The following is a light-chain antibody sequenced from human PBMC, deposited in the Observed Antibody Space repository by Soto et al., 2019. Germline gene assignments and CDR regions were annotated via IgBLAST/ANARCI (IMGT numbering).Light chain of an antibody. CDR3: QQRLHWPIT. V-gene: IGKV3-11*01. Sequence: DIVLTQSPATLSLSPGDRVTLSCRASQTVGRYLSWYQHSPGQGPRLLVYDESNRATGVPDRLSGSGSETDLTLTISRLEPEDFAVYYCQQRLHWPITCGQGTRLEIK. J-gene: IGKJ5*01. CDR2: DES. CDR1: QTVGRY.